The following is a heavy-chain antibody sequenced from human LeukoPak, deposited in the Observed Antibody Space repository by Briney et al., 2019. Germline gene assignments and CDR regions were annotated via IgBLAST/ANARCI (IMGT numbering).Heavy chain of an antibody. CDR3: ARGYNSFDM. Sequence: GGSLRLSCAASGFTFRSYGMHWVRQAPGKGLEWVGRSRNKDHNFSTQYAASVKGRFTISRDDSKNSLYLQMNSLKTEDTGLYYCARGYNSFDMWGQGTVVTVSS. V-gene: IGHV3-72*01. D-gene: IGHD2/OR15-2a*01. CDR2: SRNKDHNFST. J-gene: IGHJ3*02. CDR1: GFTFRSYG.